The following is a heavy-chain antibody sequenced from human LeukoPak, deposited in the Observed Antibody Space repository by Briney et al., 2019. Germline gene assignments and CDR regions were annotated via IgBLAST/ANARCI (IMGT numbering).Heavy chain of an antibody. CDR2: FDPEDGET. CDR1: GYTLTELS. CDR3: ATVFKSSGYYYVLMPFNY. Sequence: ASVKVSCKVSGYTLTELSMHWVRQAPGKGLEWMGGFDPEDGETIYAQKFQGRVTMTEDTSTDTAYMELSSLRSEDTAVYYCATVFKSSGYYYVLMPFNYWGQETLVTVSS. J-gene: IGHJ4*02. D-gene: IGHD3-22*01. V-gene: IGHV1-24*01.